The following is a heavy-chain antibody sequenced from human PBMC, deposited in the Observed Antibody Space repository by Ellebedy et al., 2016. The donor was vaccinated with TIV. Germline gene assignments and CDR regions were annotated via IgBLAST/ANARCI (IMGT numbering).Heavy chain of an antibody. CDR2: INHSGST. CDR3: ARETGITMVRGVSKPFYGMDV. V-gene: IGHV4-34*01. CDR1: GGSFSGYY. D-gene: IGHD3-10*01. Sequence: SETLSLTCAVYGGSFSGYYWSWIRQPPGKGLEWIGEINHSGSTNYNPSLKSRVTISVDTSKNQFSLKLSSVTAADTAVYYCARETGITMVRGVSKPFYGMDVWGQGTTVTVSS. J-gene: IGHJ6*02.